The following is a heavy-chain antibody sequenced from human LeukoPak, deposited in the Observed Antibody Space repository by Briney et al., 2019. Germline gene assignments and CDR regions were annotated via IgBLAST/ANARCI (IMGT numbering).Heavy chain of an antibody. CDR3: AKGPLEWLLVPYYFDY. Sequence: GGSLRLSCAASGLTFSSYGMHWVRQAPGKGLEWVAVISYDGSNKYYADSVKGRFNISRDNSKNTLYLQMYSLRAEDTAVYYCAKGPLEWLLVPYYFDYWGQGTLVTVSS. CDR1: GLTFSSYG. J-gene: IGHJ4*02. CDR2: ISYDGSNK. D-gene: IGHD3-3*01. V-gene: IGHV3-30*18.